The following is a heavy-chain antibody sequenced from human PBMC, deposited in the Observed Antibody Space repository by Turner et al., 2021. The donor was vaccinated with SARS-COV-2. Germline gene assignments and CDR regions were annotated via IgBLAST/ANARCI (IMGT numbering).Heavy chain of an antibody. J-gene: IGHJ3*02. Sequence: QLQLQASGPGLVKPSETLSLTCTVSGGSISSSSYYWGWIRQPPGKGLEWIGSIYYSGSTYYNPSLKSRVTISVDTSKNQFSLKLNSVTAADTAVYYCASTGGNSGWFFAYDIWGQGTMVTVSS. CDR2: IYYSGST. CDR3: ASTGGNSGWFFAYDI. V-gene: IGHV4-39*01. D-gene: IGHD6-19*01. CDR1: GGSISSSSYY.